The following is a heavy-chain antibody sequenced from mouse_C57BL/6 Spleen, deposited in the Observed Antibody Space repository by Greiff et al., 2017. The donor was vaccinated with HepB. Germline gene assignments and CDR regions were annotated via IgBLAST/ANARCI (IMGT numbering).Heavy chain of an antibody. CDR2: ISDGGSYT. J-gene: IGHJ4*01. V-gene: IGHV5-4*03. CDR3: ARNSDYGAMDY. Sequence: EVKLVESGGGLVKPGGSLKLSCAASGFTFSSYAMSWVRQTPEKRLEWVATISDGGSYTYYPDKVKGRVTISTDNAKNNLYLQMSHLKSEDTAMYYCARNSDYGAMDYWGQGTSVTVSS. D-gene: IGHD2-5*01. CDR1: GFTFSSYA.